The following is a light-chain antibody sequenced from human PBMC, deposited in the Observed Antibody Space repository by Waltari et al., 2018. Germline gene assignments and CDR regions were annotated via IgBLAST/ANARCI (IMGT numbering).Light chain of an antibody. CDR1: QSVSSSY. CDR3: QQFGGSPKYT. Sequence: EIVLTQSPGTLSSSPGERATLSCRASQSVSSSYLAWYQQKPGQAPRLLIYGASSRATGITDRFSGSGSGTDFTLTISRLEPEDFAVYYCQQFGGSPKYTFGQGTKLEIK. J-gene: IGKJ2*01. V-gene: IGKV3-20*01. CDR2: GAS.